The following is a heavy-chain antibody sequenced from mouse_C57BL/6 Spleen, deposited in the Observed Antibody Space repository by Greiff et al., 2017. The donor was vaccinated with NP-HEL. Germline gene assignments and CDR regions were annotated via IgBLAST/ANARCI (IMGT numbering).Heavy chain of an antibody. J-gene: IGHJ3*01. V-gene: IGHV1-85*01. CDR3: ASGITTVVATRSWFAY. D-gene: IGHD1-1*01. CDR1: GYTFTSYD. Sequence: QVQLKQSGPELVKPGASVKLSCKASGYTFTSYDINWVKQRPGQGLEWIGWIYPRDGSTKYNEKFKGKATLTVDTSSSTAYMELHSLTSEDSAVYFCASGITTVVATRSWFAYWGQGTLVTVSA. CDR2: IYPRDGST.